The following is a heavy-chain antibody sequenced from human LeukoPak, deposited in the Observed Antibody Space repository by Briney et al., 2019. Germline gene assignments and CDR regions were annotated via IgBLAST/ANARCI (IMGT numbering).Heavy chain of an antibody. Sequence: PGGSLRLSCAASGFTFDDYAMHSVRHAPGKGLEWVSGISWNGGGITYAYSVKGRFTISRDKAKNSTYLQMDSLRADATALYYCAKGKKVTVAGIFDYGGQGTLATVS. CDR2: ISWNGGGI. V-gene: IGHV3-9*01. J-gene: IGHJ4*02. D-gene: IGHD6-19*01. CDR3: AKGKKVTVAGIFDY. CDR1: GFTFDDYA.